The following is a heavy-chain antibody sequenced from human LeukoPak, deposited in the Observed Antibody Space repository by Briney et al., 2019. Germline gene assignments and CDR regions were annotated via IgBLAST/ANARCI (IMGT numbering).Heavy chain of an antibody. D-gene: IGHD3-22*01. J-gene: IGHJ4*02. Sequence: GGSLRLSCAASGFTFSSDAMSWVRQAPGKGLEWVSAVTGGGGTTYYADSVKGRFTISRDNSKNTLYLQMNSLRAEDTAVYYCAKGRPNYYDSSGYYSQFDYWGQGTLLTVSS. CDR1: GFTFSSDA. V-gene: IGHV3-23*01. CDR2: VTGGGGTT. CDR3: AKGRPNYYDSSGYYSQFDY.